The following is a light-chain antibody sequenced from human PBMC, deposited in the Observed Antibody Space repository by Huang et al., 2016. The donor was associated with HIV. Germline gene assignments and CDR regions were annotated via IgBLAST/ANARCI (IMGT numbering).Light chain of an antibody. V-gene: IGKV1-39*01. CDR1: QSISSY. CDR3: QQSFNIPRT. Sequence: DNQMTQSPSSLSASIGDKITITCRASQSISSYLTWFQQKPGRAPKVLIYATSVLESGVPSRLRGSGSGTDFTLTISSLQPEDFATYYCQQSFNIPRTFGQGTKVEIK. CDR2: ATS. J-gene: IGKJ1*01.